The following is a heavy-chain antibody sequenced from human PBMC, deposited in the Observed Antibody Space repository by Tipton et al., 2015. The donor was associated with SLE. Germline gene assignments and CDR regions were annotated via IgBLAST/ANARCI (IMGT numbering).Heavy chain of an antibody. CDR1: GGSINGHF. J-gene: IGHJ3*02. Sequence: TLSLTCTVSGGSINGHFWTWTRQPPGKELEWIGYIHYIGSTKYNPSLKSRVTISVDTSKNQFSLKLTSVTAADTAVYYCARVLDPYAGSGLYYWAFDIWGQGTMVSVSS. CDR2: IHYIGST. CDR3: ARVLDPYAGSGLYYWAFDI. D-gene: IGHD3-22*01. V-gene: IGHV4-59*11.